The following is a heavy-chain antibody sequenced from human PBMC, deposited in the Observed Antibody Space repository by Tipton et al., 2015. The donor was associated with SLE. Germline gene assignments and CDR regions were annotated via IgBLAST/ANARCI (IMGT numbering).Heavy chain of an antibody. Sequence: TLSLTCAVSGGSISSYYWSWIRQPPGKGLEWIGEINHSGSTNYNPSLKSRVTISVDTSKNQFSLKLSSVTAADTAVYYCVRPTNWGQGTLVTVSS. CDR3: VRPTN. CDR2: INHSGST. CDR1: GGSISSYY. J-gene: IGHJ4*02. V-gene: IGHV4-34*01.